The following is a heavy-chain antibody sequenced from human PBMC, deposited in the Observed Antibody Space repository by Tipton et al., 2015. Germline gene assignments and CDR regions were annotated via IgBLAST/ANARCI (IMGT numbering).Heavy chain of an antibody. D-gene: IGHD6-13*01. V-gene: IGHV3-33*06. Sequence: SLRLSCAASGFTFSGYWMHWVRQAPGKGLEWVSVIWYDGYNKYYADSVKGRFTISRDDSNNTLSLQMNSLRPEDTALYYCAKEVGSSGDYYDYWGQVTLVTVSS. J-gene: IGHJ4*02. CDR1: GFTFSGYW. CDR2: IWYDGYNK. CDR3: AKEVGSSGDYYDY.